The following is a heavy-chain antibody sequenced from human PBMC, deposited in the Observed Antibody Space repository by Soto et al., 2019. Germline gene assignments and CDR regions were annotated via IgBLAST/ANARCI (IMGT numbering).Heavy chain of an antibody. CDR2: ISPYNGNT. CDR1: GYTFTSYG. V-gene: IGHV1-18*01. Sequence: QVQLVQSGGEVKKPGASVKVYCKASGYTFTSYGLSWVRQAPGQGLEWFGWISPYNGNTNYAQKFQGRGTMTTDASTRTSYMALRSLGPDAATVYYCASSRAGTKVVTPWYFYYWGQGILVTVSS. D-gene: IGHD2-21*02. J-gene: IGHJ4*02. CDR3: ASSRAGTKVVTPWYFYY.